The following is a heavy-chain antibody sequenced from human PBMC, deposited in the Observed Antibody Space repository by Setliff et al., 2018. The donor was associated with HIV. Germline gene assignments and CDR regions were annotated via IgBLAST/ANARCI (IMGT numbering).Heavy chain of an antibody. J-gene: IGHJ6*03. CDR1: GYSFADYG. D-gene: IGHD2-2*01. V-gene: IGHV1-18*04. CDR2: ISTYNGNT. Sequence: GASVKVSCKTSGYSFADYGITWVRQAPGQGLEWMGWISTYNGNTNYAQKLQGRVTMTSEISTRTAYMEARSLRSDDTAVYYCARGPYCSSSTCYGPLYYYYYMDVWGKGTTVTVSS. CDR3: ARGPYCSSSTCYGPLYYYYYMDV.